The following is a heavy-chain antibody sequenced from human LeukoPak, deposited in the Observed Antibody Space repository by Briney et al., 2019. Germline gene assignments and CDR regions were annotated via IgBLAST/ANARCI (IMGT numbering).Heavy chain of an antibody. CDR2: IYHSGST. D-gene: IGHD6-13*01. Sequence: PSETLPLTCNVSGVSISTHYWSWIRQPPGKGLEWIGSIYHSGSTYYNPSLKSRVTISVDTSKNQFSLKLSSVTAADTAVYYCARLEQQLNFDYWGQGTLVTVSS. V-gene: IGHV4-38-2*02. CDR1: GVSISTHY. J-gene: IGHJ4*02. CDR3: ARLEQQLNFDY.